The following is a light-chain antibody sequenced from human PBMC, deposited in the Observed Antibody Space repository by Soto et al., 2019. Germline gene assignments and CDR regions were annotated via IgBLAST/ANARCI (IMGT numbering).Light chain of an antibody. J-gene: IGKJ1*01. Sequence: DIQMTQSPSTLSASVGDRVTITCRASQSISSWLAWYQQKPGKAPKLLIYDASSLESGVPSRFGGSGSGTEFTLTSSSLQPDDFATYYCQQYNSYWKFGQGTKVDIK. CDR3: QQYNSYWK. V-gene: IGKV1-5*01. CDR2: DAS. CDR1: QSISSW.